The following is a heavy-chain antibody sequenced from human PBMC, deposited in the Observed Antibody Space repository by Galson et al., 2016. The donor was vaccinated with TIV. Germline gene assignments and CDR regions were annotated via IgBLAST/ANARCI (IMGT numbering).Heavy chain of an antibody. CDR1: GYRFSDYW. Sequence: GYRFSDYWIGWVRQTPEEGLEWMGVIYPGASDTKYSPSFQGQVTISADKSINTAYLQWNRLKASDTAIYFCATLSSGGPNYFDTWGQGTQVILSS. CDR2: IYPGASDT. V-gene: IGHV5-51*01. D-gene: IGHD6-19*01. J-gene: IGHJ4*02. CDR3: ATLSSGGPNYFDT.